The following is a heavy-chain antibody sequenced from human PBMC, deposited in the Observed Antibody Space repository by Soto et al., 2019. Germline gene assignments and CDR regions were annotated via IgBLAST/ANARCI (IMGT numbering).Heavy chain of an antibody. CDR1: GFTFSSYG. D-gene: IGHD5-12*01. V-gene: IGHV3-30*18. CDR2: ISYDGSYQ. J-gene: IGHJ4*02. Sequence: QVQLVESWGGVVQPGRSLRLSCAASGFTFSSYGMHWVRQAPGKGLEWVAVISYDGSYQDYADSMKGRVTISRDNSKNTLYVQVNSLGAEDTAVYYCAKEGSVVATTPDFDYWGQGTLVTVSS. CDR3: AKEGSVVATTPDFDY.